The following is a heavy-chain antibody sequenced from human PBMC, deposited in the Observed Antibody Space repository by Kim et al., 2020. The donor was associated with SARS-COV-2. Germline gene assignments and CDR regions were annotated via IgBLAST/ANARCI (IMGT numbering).Heavy chain of an antibody. Sequence: YYSTSLKTRLTISKDTSKNQLVLTMTNMDPVDTATYYCARGRGSYYYFDYWGQGTLVTVSS. D-gene: IGHD1-26*01. CDR3: ARGRGSYYYFDY. J-gene: IGHJ4*02. V-gene: IGHV2-70*01.